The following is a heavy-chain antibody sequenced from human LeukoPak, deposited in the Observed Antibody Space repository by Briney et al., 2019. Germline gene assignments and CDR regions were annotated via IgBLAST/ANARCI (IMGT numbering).Heavy chain of an antibody. V-gene: IGHV1-2*02. CDR2: RNPNSGGT. Sequence: ASVKVSCKASGYTFTGYYMHWVRQAPGQGLEWMGWRNPNSGGTNYAQKFQGRVTMTRDTSISTAYMELSRLRPDDTAVSYSARTIAVAGRFSLYYPYIDVWGNGTTVTVSS. CDR3: ARTIAVAGRFSLYYPYIDV. D-gene: IGHD6-19*01. CDR1: GYTFTGYY. J-gene: IGHJ6*03.